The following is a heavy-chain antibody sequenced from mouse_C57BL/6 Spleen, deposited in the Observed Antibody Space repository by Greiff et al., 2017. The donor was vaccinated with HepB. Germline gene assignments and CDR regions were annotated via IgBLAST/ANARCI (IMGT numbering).Heavy chain of an antibody. J-gene: IGHJ4*01. CDR3: AREAMDY. V-gene: IGHV1-82*01. CDR2: IYPGDGDT. CDR1: GYAFSSSW. Sequence: VQLKESGPELVKPGASVKISCKASGYAFSSSWMNWVKQRPGKGLEWIGRIYPGDGDTNYNGKFKGKATLTADKSSSTAYMQLSSLTSEDSAVYFCAREAMDYWGQGTSVTVSS.